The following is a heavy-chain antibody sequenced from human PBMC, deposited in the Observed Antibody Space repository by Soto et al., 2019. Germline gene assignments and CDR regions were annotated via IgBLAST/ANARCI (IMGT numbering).Heavy chain of an antibody. CDR2: IYYSGST. CDR1: GGSISSGDYY. J-gene: IGHJ3*02. CDR3: ARVKVTSYYYDSSGSSALAADAFDI. D-gene: IGHD3-22*01. V-gene: IGHV4-30-4*01. Sequence: SETLSLTCTLSGGSISSGDYYWSWIRQPPGKGLEWFGYIYYSGSTYYNPSLKSRVTISVDTSKNQFSLKLSSVTAADTAVYYCARVKVTSYYYDSSGSSALAADAFDIWCQGTMVT.